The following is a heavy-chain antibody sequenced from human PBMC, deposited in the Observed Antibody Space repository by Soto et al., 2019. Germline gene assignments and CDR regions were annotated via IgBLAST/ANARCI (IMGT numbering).Heavy chain of an antibody. V-gene: IGHV4-59*01. CDR2: IYYSGST. J-gene: IGHJ5*01. Sequence: PSETLSLTCNVSGGSIIIDYWSWIRQPPGKGLEWIGCIYYSGSTNYNPSLKSRVTLSVDPSKNPFSLRLSSVSAADTAVYFGERDSGGRYLCDSGG. CDR3: ERDSGGRYLCDS. D-gene: IGHD3-9*01. CDR1: GGSIIIDY.